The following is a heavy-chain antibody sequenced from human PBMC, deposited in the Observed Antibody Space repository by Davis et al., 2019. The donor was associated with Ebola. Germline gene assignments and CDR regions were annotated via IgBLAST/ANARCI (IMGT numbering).Heavy chain of an antibody. Sequence: MPSETLSLTCTVSGDSISSYYWSWIRQPPGKGLEWIGYIYYSGSTNYNPSLKSRVTISVDTSKNQFSLKLSSVTAADTAVYYCARVSWGFIDYWGQGTLVTVSS. CDR1: GDSISSYY. D-gene: IGHD3-10*01. J-gene: IGHJ4*02. CDR2: IYYSGST. CDR3: ARVSWGFIDY. V-gene: IGHV4-59*01.